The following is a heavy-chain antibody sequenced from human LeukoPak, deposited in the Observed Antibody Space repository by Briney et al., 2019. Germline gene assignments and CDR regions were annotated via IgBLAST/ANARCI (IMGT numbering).Heavy chain of an antibody. D-gene: IGHD2-2*01. J-gene: IGHJ6*02. CDR1: EFTFSSYS. CDR3: ARETRARYCSSTSCYYYYYGMDV. V-gene: IGHV3-48*01. CDR2: ITNSGNSK. Sequence: GGSLRLSCAASEFTFSSYSMNWVRQAPGKGLEWVSYITNSGNSKSYADSVKGRFTISRDNSKNTLYLQMNSLRAEDTAVYYCARETRARYCSSTSCYYYYYGMDVWGQGTTVTVSS.